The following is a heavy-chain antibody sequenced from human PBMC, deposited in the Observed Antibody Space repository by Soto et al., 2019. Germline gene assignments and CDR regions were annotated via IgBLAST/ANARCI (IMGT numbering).Heavy chain of an antibody. CDR3: AGDPIREDGYVWDY. CDR1: GFTLSRYW. Sequence: PGRSRSLSCEASGFTLSRYWMGWVRQAPGKGLGWVANIKEDGSERYYVESVKGRVTISRDNAKNSLYLQMNSLRAEDSAVYLCAGDPIREDGYVWDYWGQSALVTVSS. J-gene: IGHJ4*02. CDR2: IKEDGSER. V-gene: IGHV3-7*01. D-gene: IGHD2-21*01.